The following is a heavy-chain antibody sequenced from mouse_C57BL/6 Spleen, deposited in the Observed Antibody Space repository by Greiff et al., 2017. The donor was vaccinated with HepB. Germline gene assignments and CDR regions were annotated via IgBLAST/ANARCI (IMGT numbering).Heavy chain of an antibody. Sequence: EVQVVESGEGLVKPGGSLKLSCAASGFTFSSYAMSWVRQTPEKRLEWVAYISSGGDYIYYADTVKGRFTISRDNARNTLYLQMSSLKSEDTAMYYCTRDIYYGNLAYYAMDYWGQGTSVTVSS. CDR1: GFTFSSYA. V-gene: IGHV5-9-1*02. CDR3: TRDIYYGNLAYYAMDY. CDR2: ISSGGDYI. J-gene: IGHJ4*01. D-gene: IGHD2-1*01.